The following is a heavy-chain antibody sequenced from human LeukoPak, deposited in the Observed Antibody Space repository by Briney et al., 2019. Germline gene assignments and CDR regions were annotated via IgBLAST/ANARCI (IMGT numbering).Heavy chain of an antibody. D-gene: IGHD5-18*01. V-gene: IGHV4-59*08. CDR1: GGSISDYY. Sequence: SETLSLTCTVSGGSISDYYWSWIRQPPGEGLEWIGYFYYSGITNYNPSLKSRVTMSVDTSKNQFSLKLSSVTAADTAVYYCARQGYSSTSDAFDVWGQGTMVTVS. CDR3: ARQGYSSTSDAFDV. J-gene: IGHJ3*01. CDR2: FYYSGIT.